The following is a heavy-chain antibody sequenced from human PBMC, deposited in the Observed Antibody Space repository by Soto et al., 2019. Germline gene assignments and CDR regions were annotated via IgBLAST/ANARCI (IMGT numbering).Heavy chain of an antibody. CDR1: GYTFINYW. J-gene: IGHJ5*02. Sequence: VESLKISCQASGYTFINYWIGWVRQMPGKGLEWMGIIYPGDSDTRYSPSFQGQVTISADKSINTAYLQWSSLGASETALHYCARPFDRSRWYDHWGQGTLLTV. D-gene: IGHD3-22*01. V-gene: IGHV5-51*01. CDR2: IYPGDSDT. CDR3: ARPFDRSRWYDH.